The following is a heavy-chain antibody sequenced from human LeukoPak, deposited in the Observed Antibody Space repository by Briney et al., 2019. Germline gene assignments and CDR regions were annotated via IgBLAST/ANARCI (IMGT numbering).Heavy chain of an antibody. J-gene: IGHJ6*02. CDR2: ISESDVST. CDR1: TSTFSRYA. D-gene: IGHD2-15*01. V-gene: IGHV3-23*01. Sequence: GGYLRLSSAASTSTFSRYAMSCVRHAPGQGLKGLSAISESDVSTYYTHSVKVRFTISTDNSKHTLYLQMNSLRAEDTAVYYCASRYCSGGSCYSEDYYYYGMDVWGQGTTVTVSS. CDR3: ASRYCSGGSCYSEDYYYYGMDV.